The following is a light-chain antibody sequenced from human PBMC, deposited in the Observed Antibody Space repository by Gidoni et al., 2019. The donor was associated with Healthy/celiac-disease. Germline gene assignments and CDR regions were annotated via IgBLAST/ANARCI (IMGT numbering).Light chain of an antibody. CDR3: CSYAGSYTVV. J-gene: IGLJ2*01. CDR1: SRDVGCYNY. Sequence: QSALTQPRSVSGSPGQSVTISCTGTSRDVGCYNYVSWYQQHPGKAPKLMIYDVSKRPSGVPDRFSGSKSGNTASLTISGLQAEDEADYYGCSYAGSYTVVFGGGTKLTVL. V-gene: IGLV2-11*01. CDR2: DVS.